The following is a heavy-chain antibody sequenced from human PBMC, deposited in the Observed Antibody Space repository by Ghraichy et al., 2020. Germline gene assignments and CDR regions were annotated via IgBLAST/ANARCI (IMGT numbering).Heavy chain of an antibody. Sequence: ASVKVSCLTSGYTFTNYYLHWVRQAPAQGLEWMGWIDPKTGGTSYAQKFQGRVTITSDTSISTAYMELSRLRFDDTAVYYCASLITGRPEYYFNYWGQGTLVAVSS. D-gene: IGHD6-6*01. J-gene: IGHJ4*02. CDR3: ASLITGRPEYYFNY. V-gene: IGHV1-2*02. CDR2: IDPKTGGT. CDR1: GYTFTNYY.